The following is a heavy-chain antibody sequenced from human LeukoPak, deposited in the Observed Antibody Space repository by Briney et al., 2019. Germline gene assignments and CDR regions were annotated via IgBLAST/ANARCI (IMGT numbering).Heavy chain of an antibody. J-gene: IGHJ6*03. CDR2: SYHSGIT. D-gene: IGHD3-3*01. CDR3: ARPAYYDFWSGYYRNYMDV. Sequence: SGTLSLTCAVSGDSITSTHWWSWVRQPPGKGLEWIGESYHSGITKYNPSLKSRVTISVDTSKNQFSLKLSSVTAADTAVYYCARPAYYDFWSGYYRNYMDVWGKGTTVTVSS. V-gene: IGHV4-4*02. CDR1: GDSITSTHW.